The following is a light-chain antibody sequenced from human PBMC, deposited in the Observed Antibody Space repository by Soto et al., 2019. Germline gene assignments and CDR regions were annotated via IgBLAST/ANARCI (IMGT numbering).Light chain of an antibody. CDR3: QQHNQWPIT. CDR2: YVS. J-gene: IGKJ5*01. CDR1: QSAGNF. Sequence: IGMSQPPATVSVSPGETASLSCRASQSAGNFLAWYQQKPGQAPRLLIYYVSTRATGIPARFSGSGSGTEFTLTINSLQSEDSAVYYCQQHNQWPITFGQGTRLEIK. V-gene: IGKV3D-15*01.